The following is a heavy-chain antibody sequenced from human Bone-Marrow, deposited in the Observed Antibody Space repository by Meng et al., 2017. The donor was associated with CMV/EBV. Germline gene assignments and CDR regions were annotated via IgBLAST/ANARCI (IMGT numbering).Heavy chain of an antibody. CDR1: GFTFSDYY. CDR3: AREASSSSSNAYYYYYGMDV. J-gene: IGHJ6*02. Sequence: GESLKISCAASGFTFSDYYMSWIRQAPGKGLEWVSYISSSGSTIYYADSVKGRFTISRDNAKNSLYLQMNSLRAEDTAVYYCAREASSSSSNAYYYYYGMDVWGQGPTVTVSS. V-gene: IGHV3-11*04. CDR2: ISSSGSTI. D-gene: IGHD6-6*01.